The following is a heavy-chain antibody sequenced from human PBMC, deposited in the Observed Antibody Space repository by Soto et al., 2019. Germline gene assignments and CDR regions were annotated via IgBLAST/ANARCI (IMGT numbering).Heavy chain of an antibody. D-gene: IGHD1-26*01. J-gene: IGHJ5*02. CDR1: GGSISSYY. CDR2: IYYSGST. V-gene: IGHV4-59*01. Sequence: SETLSLTCTVSGGSISSYYWSWIRQPPGKGLEWIGYIYYSGSTNYNPSLKSRVTISVDTSKNQFSLKLSSVTAADTAVYYCARIVGATGWFDPWGQGTLVTVSS. CDR3: ARIVGATGWFDP.